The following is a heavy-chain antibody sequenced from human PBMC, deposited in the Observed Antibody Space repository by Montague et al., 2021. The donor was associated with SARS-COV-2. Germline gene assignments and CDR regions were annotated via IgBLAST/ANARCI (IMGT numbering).Heavy chain of an antibody. Sequence: SETLSLTCNVSGGSIRNNYWSWIRQPAGKGLEWIGRIYSSGSINXNHSLKTRITLSVDTSKNKLSLRLNSVTAADTAVYYCARNPGEYYGMDVWGQGTTVTVSS. CDR3: ARNPGEYYGMDV. CDR1: GGSIRNNY. J-gene: IGHJ6*02. D-gene: IGHD3-16*01. CDR2: IYSSGSI. V-gene: IGHV4-4*07.